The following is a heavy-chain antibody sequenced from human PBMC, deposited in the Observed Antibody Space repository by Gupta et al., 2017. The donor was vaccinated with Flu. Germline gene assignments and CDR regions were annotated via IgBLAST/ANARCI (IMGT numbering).Heavy chain of an antibody. CDR3: ARGYHYYGSGSYFDY. CDR2: IWYDGSNK. Sequence: QVQLVESGGGVVQPGRSLRLSCAASGFTFSSYGMHWVRQAPGKGLEWVAVIWYDGSNKYYADSVKGRFTISRDNSKNTLYLQMNSLRAEDTAVYYCARGYHYYGSGSYFDYWGQGTLVTVSS. J-gene: IGHJ4*02. D-gene: IGHD3-10*01. V-gene: IGHV3-33*01. CDR1: GFTFSSYG.